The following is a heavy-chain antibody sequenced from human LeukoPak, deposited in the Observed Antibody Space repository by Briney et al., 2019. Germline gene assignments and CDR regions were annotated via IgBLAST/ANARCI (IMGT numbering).Heavy chain of an antibody. Sequence: KSSETLSLTCAVSGGSISSGGYSWSWTRQPPGKGLEWIGYIYHSGSTYYNPSLKSRVTISVDTSKNQFSLKLSSVTAADTAVYYCARHQYYDSSGFLGYWGQGTLVTVSS. CDR3: ARHQYYDSSGFLGY. CDR1: GGSISSGGYS. J-gene: IGHJ4*02. CDR2: IYHSGST. D-gene: IGHD3-22*01. V-gene: IGHV4-30-2*01.